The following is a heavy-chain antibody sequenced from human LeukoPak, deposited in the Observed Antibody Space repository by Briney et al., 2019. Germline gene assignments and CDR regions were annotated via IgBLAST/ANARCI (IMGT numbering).Heavy chain of an antibody. CDR3: AKGSGYDTDFDY. D-gene: IGHD3-9*01. V-gene: IGHV3-23*01. CDR1: GFTFSSNA. J-gene: IGHJ4*02. Sequence: GGSLRLSCAGSGFTFSSNALSWVRQAPGKGLEWVSAISGSGGNTYYADSVRGRFTISRDNSKNTLYLQMNSLRAEDTAVYYCAKGSGYDTDFDYWGQGTLVSVSS. CDR2: ISGSGGNT.